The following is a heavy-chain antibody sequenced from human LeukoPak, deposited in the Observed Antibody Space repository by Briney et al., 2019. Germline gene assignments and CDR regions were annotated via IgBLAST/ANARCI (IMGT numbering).Heavy chain of an antibody. CDR3: ARDLVQYYFDY. J-gene: IGHJ4*02. D-gene: IGHD2-8*02. CDR1: GFTFSSYS. CDR2: ISSSSSYI. V-gene: IGHV3-21*01. Sequence: LGGSLRLSCAASGFTFSSYSMNWVRQAPGKGLEWVSSISSSSSYIYYADSVKGRFTISRDNAKNSLYLQMNSLRAEDTAVYYCARDLVQYYFDYWGQGTLVTVSS.